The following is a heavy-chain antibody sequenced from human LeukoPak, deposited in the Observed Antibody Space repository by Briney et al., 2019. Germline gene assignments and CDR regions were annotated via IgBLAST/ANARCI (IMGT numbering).Heavy chain of an antibody. J-gene: IGHJ4*02. V-gene: IGHV4-38-2*02. CDR1: GYSISSGYY. CDR2: IYHSGST. CDR3: ARGPLAARPFDY. Sequence: SETLSLTCTVSGYSISSGYYWGWIRQPPGKGLEWIGSIYHSGSTYYNPSLKSRVTISVDTSKNQFSLKLSSVTAADTAVYYCARGPLAARPFDYWGQGTLVTVSS. D-gene: IGHD6-6*01.